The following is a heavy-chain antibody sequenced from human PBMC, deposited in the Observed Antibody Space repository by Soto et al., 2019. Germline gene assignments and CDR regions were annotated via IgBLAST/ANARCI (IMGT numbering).Heavy chain of an antibody. Sequence: PGESLKISCEGSGYSFTSYWISWVRQMPGKGLEWMGRIDPSDSYTNYSPSFQGHVTISADKSISTAYLQWSSLKASDTAMYYCARRRIRSNPNTGYYNGAPGDAFDIWGQGTMVTVSS. CDR2: IDPSDSYT. CDR1: GYSFTSYW. CDR3: ARRRIRSNPNTGYYNGAPGDAFDI. V-gene: IGHV5-10-1*01. J-gene: IGHJ3*02. D-gene: IGHD3-9*01.